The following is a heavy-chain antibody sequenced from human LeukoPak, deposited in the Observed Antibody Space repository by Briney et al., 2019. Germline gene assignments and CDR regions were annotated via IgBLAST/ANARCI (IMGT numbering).Heavy chain of an antibody. Sequence: ASVKVSCKASGYTFTSYGISWVRQAPGQGLEWMGWISAYNGNTNCAQKLQGRVTMTTDTSTSTAYMELRSLRSDDTAVYYCARGAHSSSWYSQYNWFDPWGQGTLVTVSS. CDR1: GYTFTSYG. CDR2: ISAYNGNT. D-gene: IGHD6-13*01. V-gene: IGHV1-18*01. CDR3: ARGAHSSSWYSQYNWFDP. J-gene: IGHJ5*02.